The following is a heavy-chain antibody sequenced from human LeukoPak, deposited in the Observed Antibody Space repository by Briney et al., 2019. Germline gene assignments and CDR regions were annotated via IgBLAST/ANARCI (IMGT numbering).Heavy chain of an antibody. CDR1: GFTFSSYS. D-gene: IGHD3-10*01. CDR2: ISSSSYI. V-gene: IGHV3-21*01. Sequence: GGSLRLSCAASGFTFSSYSMNWVRQAPGKGLEWVSSISSSSYIYYADSVKGRFTISRDNAKNSLYLQMNSLRAEDTAVYYCAGRITMVRGALLWGQGTLVTVSS. CDR3: AGRITMVRGALL. J-gene: IGHJ4*02.